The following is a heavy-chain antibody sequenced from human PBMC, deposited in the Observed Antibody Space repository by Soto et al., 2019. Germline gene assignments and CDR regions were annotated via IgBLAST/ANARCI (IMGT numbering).Heavy chain of an antibody. CDR3: AKESGADFGDYYDY. CDR2: ISDSGGST. J-gene: IGHJ4*02. CDR1: GFTFRNFA. V-gene: IGHV3-23*01. D-gene: IGHD4-17*01. Sequence: EVQVLESGGGLVQPGGSLRLSCSASGFTFRNFAMGWVRQAPGKGLEWVSTISDSGGSTYYADSVKGRFTISRDNSKNTLYLQMDSLGAEDTAVYYCAKESGADFGDYYDYWGQGTLVSVSS.